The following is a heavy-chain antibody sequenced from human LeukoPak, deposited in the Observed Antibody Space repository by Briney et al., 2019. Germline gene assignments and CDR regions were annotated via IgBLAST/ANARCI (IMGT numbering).Heavy chain of an antibody. CDR2: IIPILGIE. Sequence: SVKVSCKASVGTFSSYAISWVRQPPGQGLEWMGQIIPILGIENYAQKFQGRVTITADKSTSTAYMALSSQRSEDTAVYYCAREVRPFYYDSSGYYIDYWGQGTLVTVSS. V-gene: IGHV1-69*04. D-gene: IGHD3-22*01. J-gene: IGHJ4*02. CDR3: AREVRPFYYDSSGYYIDY. CDR1: VGTFSSYA.